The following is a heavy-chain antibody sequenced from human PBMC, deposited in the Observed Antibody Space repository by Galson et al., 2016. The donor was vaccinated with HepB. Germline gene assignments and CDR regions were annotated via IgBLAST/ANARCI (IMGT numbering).Heavy chain of an antibody. CDR2: IYWDDDK. V-gene: IGHV2-5*02. Sequence: LVKPTQTLTLTCTFSGFSLTNGGVGVGWIRQPPGKALEWLALIYWDDDKRYSPSLKNRLTITKDTSKNQVVLVMANMDPVDTGTYYCARSLGTAILDYWGQGSLVLVSS. J-gene: IGHJ4*02. CDR3: ARSLGTAILDY. CDR1: GFSLTNGGVG. D-gene: IGHD1-7*01.